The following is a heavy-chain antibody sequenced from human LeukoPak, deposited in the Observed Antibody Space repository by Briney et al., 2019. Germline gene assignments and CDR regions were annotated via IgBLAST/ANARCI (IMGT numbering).Heavy chain of an antibody. CDR1: GGSISSYY. D-gene: IGHD3-10*01. CDR3: ARQNSLWFGEFLPNWFDP. V-gene: IGHV4-39*01. Sequence: SETLSLTCTVSGGSISSYYWGWIRQPPGKGLEWIGSIYHSGSTYYNPSLKSRVTISVDTSKNQFSLKLSSVTAADTAVYYCARQNSLWFGEFLPNWFDPWGQGTLVTVSS. J-gene: IGHJ5*02. CDR2: IYHSGST.